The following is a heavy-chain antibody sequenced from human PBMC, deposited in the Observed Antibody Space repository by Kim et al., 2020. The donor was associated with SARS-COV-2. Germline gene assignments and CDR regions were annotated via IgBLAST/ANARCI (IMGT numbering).Heavy chain of an antibody. CDR3: ARAGIWFALDY. J-gene: IGHJ4*02. Sequence: TNYNPSLKSRVTISVDTSKNQFSLELSSVTAADTAVYYCARAGIWFALDYWGQGTLVTVSS. V-gene: IGHV4-59*12. CDR2: T. D-gene: IGHD3-10*01.